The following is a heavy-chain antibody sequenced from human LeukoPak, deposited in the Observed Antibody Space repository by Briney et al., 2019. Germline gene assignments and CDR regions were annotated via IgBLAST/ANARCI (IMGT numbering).Heavy chain of an antibody. J-gene: IGHJ3*02. Sequence: PGGSLRLSCAASGFTFSSYAMHWVRQAPGKGLEWVAVISYDGSNKYYADSVKGRFTISRDNSKNTLYLQMNSLRAEDTAVYYCAKPLLEWLLWTAFDIWGQGTMVTVSS. D-gene: IGHD3-3*01. V-gene: IGHV3-30-3*02. CDR3: AKPLLEWLLWTAFDI. CDR2: ISYDGSNK. CDR1: GFTFSSYA.